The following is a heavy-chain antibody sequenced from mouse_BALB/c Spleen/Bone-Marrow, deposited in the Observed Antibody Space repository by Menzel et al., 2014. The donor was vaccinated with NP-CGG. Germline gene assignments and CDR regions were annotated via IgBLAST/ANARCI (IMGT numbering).Heavy chain of an antibody. D-gene: IGHD2-3*01. CDR3: ARDGYSSLAMDY. CDR1: GYTFSGYW. V-gene: IGHV1-9*01. CDR2: ILPGSTST. Sequence: VMLVESGAELMKPGASVKISCKTTGYTFSGYWIEWVKQRPGHGLEWIGEILPGSTSTNYNEKFKDKATFTADTSSNTAYMQLSSRTSEDSAVYYCARDGYSSLAMDYWGQGTSVTVSS. J-gene: IGHJ4*01.